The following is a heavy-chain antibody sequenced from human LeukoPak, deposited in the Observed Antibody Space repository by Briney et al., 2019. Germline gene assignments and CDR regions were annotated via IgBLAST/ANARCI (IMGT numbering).Heavy chain of an antibody. V-gene: IGHV3-11*01. CDR3: AKWGIAVAGTFDY. J-gene: IGHJ4*02. D-gene: IGHD6-19*01. CDR1: GFTFSAYY. Sequence: PGGSLRLSCAASGFTFSAYYMSWVRQAPGKGLEWVSYISSSGSTIYYADSVKGRFTISRDNAKNLLYLQMNSLRAGDTAIYYCAKWGIAVAGTFDYWGQGTLVTVSS. CDR2: ISSSGSTI.